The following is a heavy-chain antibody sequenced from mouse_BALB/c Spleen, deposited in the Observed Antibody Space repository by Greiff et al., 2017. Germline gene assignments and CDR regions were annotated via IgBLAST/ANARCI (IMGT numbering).Heavy chain of an antibody. J-gene: IGHJ4*01. CDR2: IYPYNGGT. Sequence: VQLQQSGPELVKPGASVKISCKASGYTFTDYNMHWVKQSHGKSLEWIGYIYPYNGGTGYNQKFKSKATLTVDNSSSTAYMELRSLTSEDSAVYYCARRYGSSYGYAMDYWGQGTSVTVSS. CDR3: ARRYGSSYGYAMDY. D-gene: IGHD1-1*01. V-gene: IGHV1S29*02. CDR1: GYTFTDYN.